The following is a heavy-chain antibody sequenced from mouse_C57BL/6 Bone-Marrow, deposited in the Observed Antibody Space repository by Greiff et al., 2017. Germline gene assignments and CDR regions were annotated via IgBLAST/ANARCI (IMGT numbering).Heavy chain of an antibody. Sequence: QVQLQQSGAELARPGASVKLSCKASGYTFTSYGISWVKQRTGQGLEWIGELYPRSGNTYYNEKFKGKATLTADKSSSTAYMEVRNLTSDDSAVYFCARGGYDYGLAWFAYWGQGTLVTVSA. D-gene: IGHD2-4*01. V-gene: IGHV1-81*01. CDR3: ARGGYDYGLAWFAY. CDR1: GYTFTSYG. J-gene: IGHJ3*01. CDR2: LYPRSGNT.